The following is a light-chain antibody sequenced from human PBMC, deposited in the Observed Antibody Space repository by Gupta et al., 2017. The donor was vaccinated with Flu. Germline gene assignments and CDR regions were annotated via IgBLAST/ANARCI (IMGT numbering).Light chain of an antibody. V-gene: IGLV1-40*01. CDR3: QSYDSSLSGYV. Sequence: QSVLTQPPSVSGAPGQRVTIPCAGSSSNIGAGYDVHWYQQFPGTAPKVLIYNNNNRPSGVPDRFSGSKSGTSTSLAITGLQAEDEADYYCQSYDSSLSGYVFGTGTTVTVL. CDR1: SSNIGAGYD. J-gene: IGLJ1*01. CDR2: NNN.